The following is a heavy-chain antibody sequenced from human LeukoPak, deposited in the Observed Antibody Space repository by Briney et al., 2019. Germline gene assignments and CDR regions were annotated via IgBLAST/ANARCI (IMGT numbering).Heavy chain of an antibody. D-gene: IGHD6-19*01. CDR2: TYQRSKWYN. CDR3: ARSPSPYSSGWYFDY. J-gene: IGHJ4*02. CDR1: GDSISINSAA. V-gene: IGHV6-1*01. Sequence: SQTLSLTCAISGDSISINSAAWNWIRQSPSRGLEWLGRTYQRSKWYNDYAVSVKSRITINPDISKNQFSLQLNSVTPEDTAVYYCARSPSPYSSGWYFDYWGQGTLVTVSS.